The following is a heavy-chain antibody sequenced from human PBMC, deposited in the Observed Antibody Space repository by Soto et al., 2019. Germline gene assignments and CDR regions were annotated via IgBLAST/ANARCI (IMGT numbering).Heavy chain of an antibody. CDR2: ISYDGSSK. CDR1: GFTFISYG. CDR3: AKDVVIAVAGHDAFDI. D-gene: IGHD6-19*01. J-gene: IGHJ3*02. V-gene: IGHV3-30*18. Sequence: PGGSLRLSCAASGFTFISYGMHWVRQAPGKGLEWVAVISYDGSSKYYADSVKGRFTISRDNSKNTLYLQMNSLRAEDTAVYYCAKDVVIAVAGHDAFDIWGQGTMVTVSS.